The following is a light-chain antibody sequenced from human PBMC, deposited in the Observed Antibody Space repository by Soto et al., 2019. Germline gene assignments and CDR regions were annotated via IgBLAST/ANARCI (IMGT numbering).Light chain of an antibody. Sequence: QAVVTQEPSLTVSPGGTVTLTCGSSTGAVTSGHYPYWFQQKPGQAPRTQIYDTSNKHSWTPARFSGSLLGGKAALTLSGAQPEDEAEYYCLLSYSGARFVVFGGGTKVTVL. CDR3: LLSYSGARFVV. CDR1: TGAVTSGHY. V-gene: IGLV7-46*01. J-gene: IGLJ2*01. CDR2: DTS.